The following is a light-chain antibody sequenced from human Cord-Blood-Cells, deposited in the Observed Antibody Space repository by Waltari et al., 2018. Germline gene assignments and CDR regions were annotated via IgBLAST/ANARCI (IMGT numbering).Light chain of an antibody. J-gene: IGLJ2*01. Sequence: QSALTQPASVSGSPGQSITISCTGTSSDVVGYNYVSWYQQHPGKAHRLMIYDVSKRPSGVSNRFSGSKSGNTASLTISGLQAEDEADYYCSSYTSSSTVVFGGGTKLTVL. CDR3: SSYTSSSTVV. CDR2: DVS. CDR1: SSDVVGYNY. V-gene: IGLV2-14*01.